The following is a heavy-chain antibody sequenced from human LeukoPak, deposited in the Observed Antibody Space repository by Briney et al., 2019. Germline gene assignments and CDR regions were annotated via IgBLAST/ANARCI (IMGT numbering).Heavy chain of an antibody. D-gene: IGHD6-19*01. CDR2: IYPGDSDT. CDR3: VRLSSGWYFYFDY. V-gene: IGHV5-51*01. CDR1: GYIFTSYW. Sequence: HGEPLKISCKGSGYIFTSYWIGWGRQMPGKGLEWMGIIYPGDSDTRYSPSFQGQITISADQSISTAYLQWSGLKASDTAMYYCVRLSSGWYFYFDYWGQGPLVTVSS. J-gene: IGHJ4*02.